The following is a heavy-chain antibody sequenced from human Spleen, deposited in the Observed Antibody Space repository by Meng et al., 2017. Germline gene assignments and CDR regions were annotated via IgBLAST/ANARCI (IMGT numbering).Heavy chain of an antibody. CDR1: GFSFDVYE. J-gene: IGHJ2*01. D-gene: IGHD3-16*01. CDR3: ARGRKIRGGYFDL. V-gene: IGHV3-20*04. Sequence: GESLKISCVTSGFSFDVYEMTWVRQAPGKGLEWVSGLNWNGGSIGYADSVRGRYTISRDNAKNSLCLQMNSLRVEDTAVYYCARGRKIRGGYFDLRGRGTLVTVSS. CDR2: LNWNGGSI.